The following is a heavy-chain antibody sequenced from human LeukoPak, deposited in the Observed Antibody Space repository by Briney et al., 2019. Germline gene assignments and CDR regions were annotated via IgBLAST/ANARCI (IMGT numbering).Heavy chain of an antibody. Sequence: GGSLRLSCAASGFTFSDYAMSWVRQAPGKGLAWVSGISGSGASTYYADSVKGRFTISRDNSKNTLFLQMNSLRAEDTAVYYCAKEVKQWLSDSYFDYWGQGTLVTVSS. V-gene: IGHV3-23*01. D-gene: IGHD6-19*01. J-gene: IGHJ4*02. CDR3: AKEVKQWLSDSYFDY. CDR2: ISGSGAST. CDR1: GFTFSDYA.